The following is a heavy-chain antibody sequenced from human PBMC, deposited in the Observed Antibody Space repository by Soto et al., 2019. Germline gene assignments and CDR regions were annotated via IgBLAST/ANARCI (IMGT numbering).Heavy chain of an antibody. V-gene: IGHV3-23*01. Sequence: PGGSLRLSCAASGFTFSSYAMSWVRQAPGKGLEWVSHIGGNGGNTYYADSVKGRFTISRDNSKNTLYLQMNSLRVEDTAVYYCAKSDSSSSNYYYGVDVWGQGTTVTVSS. D-gene: IGHD6-6*01. CDR1: GFTFSSYA. J-gene: IGHJ6*02. CDR2: IGGNGGNT. CDR3: AKSDSSSSNYYYGVDV.